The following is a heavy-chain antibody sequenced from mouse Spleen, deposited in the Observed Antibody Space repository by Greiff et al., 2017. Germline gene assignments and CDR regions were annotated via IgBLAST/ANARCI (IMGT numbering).Heavy chain of an antibody. D-gene: IGHD2-4*01. CDR3: ARDGDYVRFYAMDY. Sequence: VQRVESGPGLVQPSQSLSITCTVSGFSLTSYGVHWVRQSPGKGLEWLGVIWSGGSTDYNAAFISRLSISKDNSKSQVFFKMNSLQADDTAIYYCARDGDYVRFYAMDYWGQGTSVTVSS. CDR1: GFSLTSYG. J-gene: IGHJ4*01. V-gene: IGHV2-2*01. CDR2: IWSGGST.